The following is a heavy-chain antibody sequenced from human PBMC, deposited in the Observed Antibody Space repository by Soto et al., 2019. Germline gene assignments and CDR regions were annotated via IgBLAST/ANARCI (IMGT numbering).Heavy chain of an antibody. Sequence: QITLKASVPTQVKSTQTLPLTCNFSGFSLSTTGVGVGGIRQPPATALEWLAISYWDYYQTYNPSLKTRLTTTQDTPNRQVVHKMTNVDPTDTATDYCVHNHRCSGGSYWFDPWGQGIRVTVSS. CDR2: SYWDYYQ. D-gene: IGHD2-15*01. CDR1: GFSLSTTGVG. V-gene: IGHV2-5*02. J-gene: IGHJ5*02. CDR3: VHNHRCSGGSYWFDP.